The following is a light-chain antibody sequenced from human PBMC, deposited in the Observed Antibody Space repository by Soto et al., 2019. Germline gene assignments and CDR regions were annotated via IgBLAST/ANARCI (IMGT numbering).Light chain of an antibody. Sequence: EIVMTQSPATLSVSPGERATLSCRASQSVSILLAWYQQKPGQAPRLLVYDASNRATGIPTRFSGSGSGTDFTLTISNLEPEDFAVYYCQQYGSSGTFGQGTKVDIK. CDR3: QQYGSSGT. J-gene: IGKJ1*01. CDR2: DAS. V-gene: IGKV3D-15*01. CDR1: QSVSIL.